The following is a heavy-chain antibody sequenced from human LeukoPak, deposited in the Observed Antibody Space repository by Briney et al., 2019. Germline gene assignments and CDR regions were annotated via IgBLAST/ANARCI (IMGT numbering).Heavy chain of an antibody. CDR2: IYYSGST. CDR3: ARVLPVDFWSGQAETGWFDP. D-gene: IGHD3-3*01. J-gene: IGHJ5*02. V-gene: IGHV4-31*03. CDR1: GGSISSGGYY. Sequence: KSSETLSLTCTVSGGSISSGGYYWSWIRQHPGKGLEWIGYIYYSGSTNYNPSLKSRVTISVDTSKNQFSLKLSSVTAADTAVYYCARVLPVDFWSGQAETGWFDPWGQGTLVTVSS.